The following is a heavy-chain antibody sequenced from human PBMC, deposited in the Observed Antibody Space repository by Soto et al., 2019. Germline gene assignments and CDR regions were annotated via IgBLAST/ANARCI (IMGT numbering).Heavy chain of an antibody. Sequence: SETLSLTCTVSGGSISSYYWSWIRQPPGKGLEWIGYIYYSGSTNYNPSLKSRVTISVDTSKNQFSLKLSSVTAADTAVYYCARSPRPIVATNFDYWGQGTLVTVSS. D-gene: IGHD5-12*01. CDR2: IYYSGST. CDR3: ARSPRPIVATNFDY. J-gene: IGHJ4*02. CDR1: GGSISSYY. V-gene: IGHV4-59*01.